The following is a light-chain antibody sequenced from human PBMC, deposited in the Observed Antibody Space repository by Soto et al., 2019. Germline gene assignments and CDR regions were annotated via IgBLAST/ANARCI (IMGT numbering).Light chain of an antibody. V-gene: IGKV1-39*01. Sequence: DIQMTQSPSSLSASVGDRVTITCRASQIIRTYLNWYQQKPGKAPKLLISAASTLQSGVPSRFSGSGSGTDFALTISSLQPEDFATYYCQQSYSTPPWTFGQGTKVEIK. CDR3: QQSYSTPPWT. CDR2: AAS. CDR1: QIIRTY. J-gene: IGKJ1*01.